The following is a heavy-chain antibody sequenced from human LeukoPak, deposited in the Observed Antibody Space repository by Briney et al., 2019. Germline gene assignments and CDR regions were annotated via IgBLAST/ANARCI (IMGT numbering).Heavy chain of an antibody. CDR3: AKGRNTDTWYGNWLDP. V-gene: IGHV3-30*18. CDR1: GFTFSTYA. CDR2: ISSDGSTE. J-gene: IGHJ5*02. D-gene: IGHD2-15*01. Sequence: GRPLRLSCGASGFTFSTYAMHWVRQTPDKGLEWVAVISSDGSTENYADSVKGRFIISRDNSKNTLYLRMSNMTPEDTAVYYCAKGRNTDTWYGNWLDPWGQGTLVTVSS.